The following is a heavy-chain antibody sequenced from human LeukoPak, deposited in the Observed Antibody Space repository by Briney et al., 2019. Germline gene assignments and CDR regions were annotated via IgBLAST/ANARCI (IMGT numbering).Heavy chain of an antibody. CDR3: AKDYYDSSGYYSSSSDY. CDR2: ISGSGGST. V-gene: IGHV3-23*01. J-gene: IGHJ4*02. Sequence: GGSLRLSCAASGFTFSSYAMIWVRQAPGKGLEWVSAISGSGGSTYYADSVKGRFTIPRDNSKNTLYLQMNSLRAEDTAVYYCAKDYYDSSGYYSSSSDYWGQGTLVTVSS. D-gene: IGHD3-22*01. CDR1: GFTFSSYA.